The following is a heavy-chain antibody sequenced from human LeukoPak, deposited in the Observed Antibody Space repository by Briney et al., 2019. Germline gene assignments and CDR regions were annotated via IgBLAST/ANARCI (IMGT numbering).Heavy chain of an antibody. CDR1: GGSNNSYY. CDR3: ARKAPKKGWFDP. Sequence: SETLSLSCTVSGGSNNSYYWSWIRQPPGKGLEWIGYTHPSGNTNYSPSLKSRVTISISMSRNQFSLKLSSVTAADTAVYYCARKAPKKGWFDPWGQGTLVTVSS. V-gene: IGHV4-4*09. J-gene: IGHJ5*02. CDR2: THPSGNT.